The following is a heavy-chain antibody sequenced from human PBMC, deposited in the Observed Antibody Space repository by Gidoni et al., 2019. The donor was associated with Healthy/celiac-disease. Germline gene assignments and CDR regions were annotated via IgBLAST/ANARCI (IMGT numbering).Heavy chain of an antibody. V-gene: IGHV3-33*01. D-gene: IGHD5-12*01. CDR3: ARVRDGYNNYYYYYGMDV. J-gene: IGHJ6*02. CDR1: GFTFSSYG. CDR2: IWYDGSNK. Sequence: QVQLVESGGGVVQPRRSLRLSCAASGFTFSSYGRHWVRQAPGKGLEWVVVIWYDGSNKYYADSVKGRFTISRDNSKNTLYLQMNSLRAEDTAVYYCARVRDGYNNYYYYYGMDVWGQGTTVTVSS.